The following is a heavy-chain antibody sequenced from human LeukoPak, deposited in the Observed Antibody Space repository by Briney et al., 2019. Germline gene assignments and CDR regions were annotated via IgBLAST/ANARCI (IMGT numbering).Heavy chain of an antibody. V-gene: IGHV1-2*02. CDR2: INPNSGGT. CDR1: GYTFTGYY. Sequence: ASVKVSCKASGYTFTGYYMHWVRQAPGQGLEWMGWINPNSGGTNYAQKFQGRVTMTRDTSISTAYMELSRLRSDDTAVYYCARAGYSSSWHPYYYYYYMDVWGKGTTVTISS. CDR3: ARAGYSSSWHPYYYYYYMDV. J-gene: IGHJ6*03. D-gene: IGHD6-13*01.